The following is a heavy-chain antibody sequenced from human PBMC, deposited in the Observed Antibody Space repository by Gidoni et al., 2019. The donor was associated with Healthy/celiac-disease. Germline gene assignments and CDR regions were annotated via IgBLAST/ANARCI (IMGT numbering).Heavy chain of an antibody. J-gene: IGHJ4*02. D-gene: IGHD6-19*01. CDR3: ARVYHAVAGQGFDY. V-gene: IGHV1-3*01. CDR2: INAGNGNT. Sequence: QVQLVQSGAEVKKPGASVKVSCKASVSTFTSYAMHWVRQAPGQRLEWMGWINAGNGNTKYSQKFQGRVTITRDTSASTAYMELSSLRSEDTAVYYCARVYHAVAGQGFDYWGQGTLVTVSS. CDR1: VSTFTSYA.